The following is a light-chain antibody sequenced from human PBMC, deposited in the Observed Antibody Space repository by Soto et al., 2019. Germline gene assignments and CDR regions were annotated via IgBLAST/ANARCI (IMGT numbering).Light chain of an antibody. V-gene: IGLV1-44*01. CDR1: SSNIGGNT. Sequence: QSVLTQSPSASGTPGQRVTISRSEGSSNIGGNTVNWYQQLPGTAPKLLIYSNNQRPSGVPDRFSGSKSGTSASLAISGLQSEDEADYYCAAWDDSLNGYVFGTGTKVTVL. CDR2: SNN. CDR3: AAWDDSLNGYV. J-gene: IGLJ1*01.